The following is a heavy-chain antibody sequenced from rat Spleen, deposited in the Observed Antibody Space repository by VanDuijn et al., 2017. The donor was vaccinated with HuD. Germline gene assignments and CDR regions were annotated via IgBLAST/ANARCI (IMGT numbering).Heavy chain of an antibody. CDR3: ARHPYHYGWFAY. V-gene: IGHV5-25*01. D-gene: IGHD1-5*01. CDR1: GFTFSNYD. CDR2: ISSSGGTP. J-gene: IGHJ3*01. Sequence: EVQLVESGGGLVQPGRSLKLSCAALGFTFSNYDMAWVRQAPTKGLEWVASISSSGGTPYYGDSVRGRFTVSRDNEKSTLYRKMDSLRSEDTATYYCARHPYHYGWFAYWRQGTLVTVSS.